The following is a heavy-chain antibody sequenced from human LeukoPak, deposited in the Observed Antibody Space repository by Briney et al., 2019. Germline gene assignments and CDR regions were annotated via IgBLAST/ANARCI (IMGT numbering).Heavy chain of an antibody. Sequence: SETLSLTCAVYGGSFSGYYWSWIRQPPGKGLEWIGEINHSGSTNYNPSLKSRVTISVDTSKNHFSLKLRSVTAADTAVYYCARGYSSGFEFDYWGQGTLVTVSS. CDR2: INHSGST. J-gene: IGHJ4*02. V-gene: IGHV4-34*01. CDR3: ARGYSSGFEFDY. D-gene: IGHD6-19*01. CDR1: GGSFSGYY.